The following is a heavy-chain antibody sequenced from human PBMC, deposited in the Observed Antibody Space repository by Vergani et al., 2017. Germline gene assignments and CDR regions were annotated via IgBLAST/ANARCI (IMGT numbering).Heavy chain of an antibody. J-gene: IGHJ5*02. D-gene: IGHD1-26*01. CDR3: AKNAVGACNLFDP. Sequence: EVQLVESGGGLVQPGGSLRLSCAASGFTVSSNYMSWVRQAPGKGLEWVSVIYSGGSTYYADSVKGRFTISRDNSKNTLYLQMNSLRAEDTAVYYCAKNAVGACNLFDPWGQGTLVTVSS. CDR1: GFTVSSNY. V-gene: IGHV3-66*02. CDR2: IYSGGST.